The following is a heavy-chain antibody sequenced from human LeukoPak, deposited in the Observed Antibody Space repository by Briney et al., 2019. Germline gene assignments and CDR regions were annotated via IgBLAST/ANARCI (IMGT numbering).Heavy chain of an antibody. Sequence: GGSLRLSCAASGFTFTNYEMTWVRQAPGKGLEWVSYISSSGTTIYYADSVKGRFTISRDNAKNSLYLQMNSLRAEDTAVYYCAELGITMIGGVWGKGTTVTISS. V-gene: IGHV3-48*03. CDR3: AELGITMIGGV. J-gene: IGHJ6*04. D-gene: IGHD3-10*02. CDR1: GFTFTNYE. CDR2: ISSSGTTI.